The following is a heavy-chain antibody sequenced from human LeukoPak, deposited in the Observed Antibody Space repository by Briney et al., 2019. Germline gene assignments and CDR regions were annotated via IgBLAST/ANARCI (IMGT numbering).Heavy chain of an antibody. CDR1: GFTFSDYG. Sequence: GGSLRLSCAASGFTFSDYGMHWVRQAPGKGLEWVSAISGSGGSTYYADSVKGRFTISRDNSKNTLYLQMNSLRAEDTAVYYCAKDLGVANWFDPWGQGTLVTVSS. V-gene: IGHV3-23*01. CDR3: AKDLGVANWFDP. D-gene: IGHD3-10*01. CDR2: ISGSGGST. J-gene: IGHJ5*02.